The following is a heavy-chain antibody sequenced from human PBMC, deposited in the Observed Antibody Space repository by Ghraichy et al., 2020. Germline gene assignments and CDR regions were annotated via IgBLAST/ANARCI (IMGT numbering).Heavy chain of an antibody. CDR2: IYSGGST. CDR3: ARSYYYDSSGDAFDI. D-gene: IGHD3-22*01. CDR1: GFTVSSNY. J-gene: IGHJ3*02. Sequence: LSLPCAASGFTVSSNYMSWVRQAPGKGLEWVSVIYSGGSTYYADSVKGRFTISRDNSKNTLYLQMNSLRAEDTAVYSCARSYYYDSSGDAFDIWGQGTMVTVSS. V-gene: IGHV3-53*01.